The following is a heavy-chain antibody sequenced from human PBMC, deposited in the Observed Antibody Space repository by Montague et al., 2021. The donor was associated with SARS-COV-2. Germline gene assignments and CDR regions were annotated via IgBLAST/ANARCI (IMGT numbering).Heavy chain of an antibody. CDR2: LRQDGSGT. CDR1: GFAFSNYW. V-gene: IGHV3-7*01. J-gene: IGHJ6*02. D-gene: IGHD4-17*01. CDR3: ARGDYADYYGMDV. Sequence: SLRLSCAASGFAFSNYWLNWVRQAPGKGLEWVANLRQDGSGTHYVDSVKGRFTISRDNAKNSVYLQMNSLRVEDTAVYYCARGDYADYYGMDVWGQGTTVTVSS.